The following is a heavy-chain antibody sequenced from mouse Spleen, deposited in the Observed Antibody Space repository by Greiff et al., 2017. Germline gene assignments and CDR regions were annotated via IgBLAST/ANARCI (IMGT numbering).Heavy chain of an antibody. V-gene: IGHV7-3*01. D-gene: IGHD1-1*01. CDR3: ARFTTVVDY. Sequence: EVMLVESGGGLVQPGGSLSLSCAASGFTFTDYYMSWVRQPPGKALEWLGFIRNKANGYTTEYSASVKGRFTISRDNSQSILYLQMNALRAEDSATYYCARFTTVVDYWGQGTTLTVSS. J-gene: IGHJ2*01. CDR2: IRNKANGYTT. CDR1: GFTFTDYY.